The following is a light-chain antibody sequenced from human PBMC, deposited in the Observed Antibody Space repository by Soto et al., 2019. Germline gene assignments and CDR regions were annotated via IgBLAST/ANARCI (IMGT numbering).Light chain of an antibody. CDR1: QSVNSN. Sequence: EIALTQSPATLSLSPGESATLSCRASQSVNSNLAWYQQKPGQAPRLLISDASRRATGIPARFSGTGSGTDFTLTISSLEPEDFAVYYCQQRSNWPAFGGGTKVDI. J-gene: IGKJ4*01. CDR2: DAS. V-gene: IGKV3-11*01. CDR3: QQRSNWPA.